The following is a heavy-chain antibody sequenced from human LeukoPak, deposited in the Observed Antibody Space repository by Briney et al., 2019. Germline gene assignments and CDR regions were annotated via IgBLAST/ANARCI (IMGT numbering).Heavy chain of an antibody. V-gene: IGHV1-18*01. J-gene: IGHJ4*02. D-gene: IGHD4-17*01. CDR3: ARGAYGDY. CDR1: VYTVASCA. Sequence: ASVTLSCTASVYTVASCAVSGCRYRRGQGLEWMGWISTYNGDTNYAQNLQGRVTMTTDTSTSTAYMELRSLRSDDTAVYYCARGAYGDYWGQGTLVTVSS. CDR2: ISTYNGDT.